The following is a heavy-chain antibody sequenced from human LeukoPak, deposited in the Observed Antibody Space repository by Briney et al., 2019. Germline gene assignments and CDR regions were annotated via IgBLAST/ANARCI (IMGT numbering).Heavy chain of an antibody. Sequence: SETLSLTCSVSGVSISSYYWSWVRQTAGKGLEWIWRIYISGTTNYNPSLNSRVTMSIDTSKNQFSLKLTSVTAADTGVYYCARTGGYDYHIDHWGQGTQVTVSS. V-gene: IGHV4-4*07. CDR1: GVSISSYY. CDR3: ARTGGYDYHIDH. J-gene: IGHJ4*02. D-gene: IGHD5-12*01. CDR2: IYISGTT.